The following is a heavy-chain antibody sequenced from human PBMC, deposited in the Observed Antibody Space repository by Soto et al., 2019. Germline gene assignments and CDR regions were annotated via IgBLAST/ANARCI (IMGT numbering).Heavy chain of an antibody. CDR1: GYTFTSYD. J-gene: IGHJ4*02. D-gene: IGHD3-9*01. Sequence: ASVKVSCKASGYTFTSYDINWVRQATGEGLEWMGWMNPNSGNTGYAQKFQGGVTMTRNTSISTAYMELSSLRSEDTAVYYCARASVERRYFEWLSYPTYSDFSGQGPLVTVSS. CDR2: MNPNSGNT. V-gene: IGHV1-8*01. CDR3: ARASVERRYFEWLSYPTYSDF.